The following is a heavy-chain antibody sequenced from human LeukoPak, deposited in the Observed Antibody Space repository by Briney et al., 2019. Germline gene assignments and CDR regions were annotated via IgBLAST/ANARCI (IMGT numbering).Heavy chain of an antibody. J-gene: IGHJ3*02. V-gene: IGHV3-48*03. CDR1: GFTFSSYE. Sequence: GGSLRLSCAASGFTFSSYEMNWVRQAPGKGLEWVSYISSSGSTIYYADSVKGRFTISRDNAKNSLCLQMNSLRAGDTAVYYCARDRTRYYYDSSGPTNDAFDIWGQGTMVTVSS. CDR3: ARDRTRYYYDSSGPTNDAFDI. CDR2: ISSSGSTI. D-gene: IGHD3-22*01.